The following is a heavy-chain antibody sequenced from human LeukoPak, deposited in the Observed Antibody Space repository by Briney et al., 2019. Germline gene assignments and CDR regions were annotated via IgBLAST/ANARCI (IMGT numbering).Heavy chain of an antibody. CDR1: GNTFTSYY. J-gene: IGHJ4*02. V-gene: IGHV1-46*01. D-gene: IGHD4-17*01. CDR2: INPSGGST. CDR3: ARDSLYGVVDY. Sequence: GASVKVSCKTSGNTFTSYYIHWVRQAPGQGLEWMGIINPSGGSTSYAQKFQGRVTMTRDTSTSTVYMYLNSLRSEDMAVYYCARDSLYGVVDYWGQGTLVTVSS.